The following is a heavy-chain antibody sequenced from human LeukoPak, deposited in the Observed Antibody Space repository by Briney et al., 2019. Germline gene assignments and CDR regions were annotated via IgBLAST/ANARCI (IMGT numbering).Heavy chain of an antibody. Sequence: ASVKVSCKASGYTFTGYYMHWVRQAPGQGLEWMGIINPSGGSTSYAQKFQGRVTMTRDMSTSTVYMELSSLRSEDTAVYYCARDRAPVLGSGWYAWSAFDIWGQGTMVTVSS. CDR1: GYTFTGYY. J-gene: IGHJ3*02. CDR2: INPSGGST. CDR3: ARDRAPVLGSGWYAWSAFDI. V-gene: IGHV1-46*01. D-gene: IGHD6-19*01.